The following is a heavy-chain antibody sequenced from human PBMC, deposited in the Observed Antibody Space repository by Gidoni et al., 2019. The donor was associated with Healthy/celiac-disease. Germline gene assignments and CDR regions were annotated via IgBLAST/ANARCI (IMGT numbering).Heavy chain of an antibody. CDR1: GGSLSSYY. V-gene: IGHV4-59*01. J-gene: IGHJ5*02. D-gene: IGHD2-15*01. CDR3: ARALGYCSGGSCDWFDP. CDR2: IYYSGST. Sequence: QVQLQESGPGLVTPSETLSLTCPVSGGSLSSYYWSWIRQPPGKGLEWIGYIYYSGSTNYNPSLKSRVTISVDTSKNQFSLKLSSVTAADTAVYYCARALGYCSGGSCDWFDPWGQGTLVTVSS.